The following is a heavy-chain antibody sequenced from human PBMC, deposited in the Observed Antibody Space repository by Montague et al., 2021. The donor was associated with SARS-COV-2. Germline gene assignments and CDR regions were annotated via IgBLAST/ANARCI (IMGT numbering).Heavy chain of an antibody. J-gene: IGHJ6*02. Sequence: SLRLSCAASGFTFRSYWMHWVRQAPGKGLVWVSRINSDGSSTGYADSVKGRFTISRDNAKNTLYLQMNSLRAEDTAVYYCARSIGDFWSGYVDYYSAMGVWGQGTTVTVSS. CDR3: ARSIGDFWSGYVDYYSAMGV. CDR1: GFTFRSYW. V-gene: IGHV3-74*01. D-gene: IGHD3-3*01. CDR2: INSDGSST.